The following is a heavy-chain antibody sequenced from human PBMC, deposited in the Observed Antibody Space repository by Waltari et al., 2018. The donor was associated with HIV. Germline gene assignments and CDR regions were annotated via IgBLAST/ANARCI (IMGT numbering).Heavy chain of an antibody. CDR1: GDSVSGTCGA. CDR2: TYYNSKWYN. D-gene: IGHD3-16*01. Sequence: QVQLQQSGPGLVKTSQNLSLTCAISGDSVSGTCGAWNWIRQSPSRGLEWLGRTYYNSKWYNDYALSVKSRISINPDTSKNQVSLQLNSVTPEDTAVYYCARLYWGNKAFDIWGQGTMVTVSS. V-gene: IGHV6-1*01. CDR3: ARLYWGNKAFDI. J-gene: IGHJ3*02.